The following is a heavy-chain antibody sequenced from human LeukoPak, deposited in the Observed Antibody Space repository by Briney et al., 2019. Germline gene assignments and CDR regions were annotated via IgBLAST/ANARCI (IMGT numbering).Heavy chain of an antibody. J-gene: IGHJ3*02. CDR2: ISAYNGNT. CDR3: ARVRLSYYGSGSYLRRAFDI. CDR1: GYTFTSYG. Sequence: ASVKVSCKASGYTFTSYGISWVRQAPGQGLEWMGWISAYNGNTNYAQKLQGRVTMTTDTSTSTAYMELRSLRSDDTAVYYCARVRLSYYGSGSYLRRAFDIWGQGTMVTVSS. V-gene: IGHV1-18*01. D-gene: IGHD3-10*01.